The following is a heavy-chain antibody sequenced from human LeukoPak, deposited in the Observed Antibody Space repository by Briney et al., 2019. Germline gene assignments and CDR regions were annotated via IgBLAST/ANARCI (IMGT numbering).Heavy chain of an antibody. Sequence: MASETLSLTCTVSGGSISSYYWSWIRQPPGKGLEWIGYIYYSGSTNYNPSLKSRVTISVDTSKNQFSLKLSSVTAADTAVYYCARGGYYATPHSYYFDYWGQGTLVTVSS. CDR1: GGSISSYY. CDR3: ARGGYYATPHSYYFDY. CDR2: IYYSGST. J-gene: IGHJ4*02. V-gene: IGHV4-59*01. D-gene: IGHD2-15*01.